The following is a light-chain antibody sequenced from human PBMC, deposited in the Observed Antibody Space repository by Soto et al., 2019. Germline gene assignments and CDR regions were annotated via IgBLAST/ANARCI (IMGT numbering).Light chain of an antibody. Sequence: QPVLTQSPSVSGAPGQRVTISCTGSSSNIGAGYDVHWYQHLPGRAPKLLIYGNNNRPSGVPDRFSGSKSGTSASLAITGLQADDEADYYCQSYDSSLSGHVVFGGGTQLTVL. CDR2: GNN. CDR1: SSNIGAGYD. CDR3: QSYDSSLSGHVV. J-gene: IGLJ2*01. V-gene: IGLV1-40*01.